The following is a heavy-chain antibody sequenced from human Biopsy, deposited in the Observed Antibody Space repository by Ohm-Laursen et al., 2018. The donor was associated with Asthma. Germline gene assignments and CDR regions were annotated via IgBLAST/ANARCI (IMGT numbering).Heavy chain of an antibody. CDR2: ISYGGKT. V-gene: IGHV4-39*01. CDR1: GGSMTPTSHY. Sequence: SDTLSLTCTVSGGSMTPTSHYWDWIRQAPGKGPEWIGYISYGGKTSYNPSLKNRVTLSSDTSKNQFFLRLPSVTAADTAVYFCARRITIFGVVQKDHGMDAWGQGTTVIVSS. CDR3: ARRITIFGVVQKDHGMDA. J-gene: IGHJ6*02. D-gene: IGHD3-3*01.